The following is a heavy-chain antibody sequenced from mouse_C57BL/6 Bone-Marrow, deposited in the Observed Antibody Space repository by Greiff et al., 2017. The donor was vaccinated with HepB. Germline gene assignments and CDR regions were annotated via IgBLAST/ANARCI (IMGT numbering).Heavy chain of an antibody. CDR1: GYTFTSYW. Sequence: QVQLQHPGAELVKPGASVKLSCKASGYTFTSYWMHWVKQRPGQGLEWIGMIHPNSGSTNYNEKFKSKATLTVDKSSSTAYMQLSSLTSEDSAVYYCAGLRAYYAMDYWGQGTSVTVSS. CDR2: IHPNSGST. J-gene: IGHJ4*01. D-gene: IGHD2-4*01. CDR3: AGLRAYYAMDY. V-gene: IGHV1-64*01.